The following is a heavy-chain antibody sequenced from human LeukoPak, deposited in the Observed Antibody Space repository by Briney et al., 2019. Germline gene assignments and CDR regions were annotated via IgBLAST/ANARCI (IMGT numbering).Heavy chain of an antibody. Sequence: GGSLRLSCAASGFTVSSNYMSWVRQAPGKGLEWVSSISSSSNYIHYADSVKGRFTISRDNAKNSLYLQINSLRAEDTAVYYCASGTGYTNGCFDYWGQGTLVTVSS. CDR1: GFTVSSNY. J-gene: IGHJ4*02. CDR2: ISSSSNYI. CDR3: ASGTGYTNGCFDY. V-gene: IGHV3-21*01. D-gene: IGHD6-19*01.